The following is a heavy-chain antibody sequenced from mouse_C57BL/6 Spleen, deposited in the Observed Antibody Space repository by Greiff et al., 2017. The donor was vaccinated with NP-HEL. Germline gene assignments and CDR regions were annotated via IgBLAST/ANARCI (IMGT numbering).Heavy chain of an antibody. CDR3: ARQGGSSSFDY. J-gene: IGHJ2*01. CDR2: ISSGGSYT. Sequence: EVKLVESGGDLVKPGGSLKLSCAASGFTFSSYGMSWVRQTPDKRLEWVATISSGGSYTYYPDSVKGRFTISRDNAKNTLYLQMSSLKSEDTAMYYCARQGGSSSFDYWGQGTTLTVSS. V-gene: IGHV5-6*01. CDR1: GFTFSSYG. D-gene: IGHD1-1*01.